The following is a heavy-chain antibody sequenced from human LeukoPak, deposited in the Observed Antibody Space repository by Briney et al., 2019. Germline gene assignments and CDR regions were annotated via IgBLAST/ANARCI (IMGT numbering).Heavy chain of an antibody. CDR1: GYRFTSYW. CDR2: IYSGDSDT. Sequence: GESLKISFKGSGYRFTSYWIGWVRPMPGKGLEWMGIIYSGDSDTRYSPSFQGQVTISADQSISTAYLQWSSLKASDTAMYYCARLSQIVVVPAFDYWGQGTLVTVSS. V-gene: IGHV5-51*01. CDR3: ARLSQIVVVPAFDY. J-gene: IGHJ4*02. D-gene: IGHD2-2*01.